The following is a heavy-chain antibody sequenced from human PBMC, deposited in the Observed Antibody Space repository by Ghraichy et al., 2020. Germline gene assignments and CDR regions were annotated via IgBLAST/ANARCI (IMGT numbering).Heavy chain of an antibody. J-gene: IGHJ5*01. V-gene: IGHV3-21*01. CDR2: IDLTSSYI. D-gene: IGHD2-21*02. Sequence: GGSLRLSCAASGFTFDDYAMHWVRQAPGKGLEWVSSIDLTSSYIYYADSLKGRFTISRDNARNSLYLQMNSLRAEDTAVYYCARDRLPLNGDFVSWGQGSLVTVSS. CDR1: GFTFDDYA. CDR3: ARDRLPLNGDFVS.